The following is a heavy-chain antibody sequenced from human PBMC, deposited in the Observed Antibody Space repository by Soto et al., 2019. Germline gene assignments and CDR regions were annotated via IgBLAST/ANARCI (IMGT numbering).Heavy chain of an antibody. V-gene: IGHV5-10-1*01. D-gene: IGHD3-10*01. CDR1: GYTFTTYW. CDR3: ARIHGGLLWFGESPHFDY. Sequence: GESLKISCQGSGYTFTTYWITWVRQMPGGGLEWMGRIDPSDSYTNYSPSFQGHVTISADKSTNTAYLQWRSLKASDTAMYYCARIHGGLLWFGESPHFDYWGQGTLVTVSS. CDR2: IDPSDSYT. J-gene: IGHJ4*02.